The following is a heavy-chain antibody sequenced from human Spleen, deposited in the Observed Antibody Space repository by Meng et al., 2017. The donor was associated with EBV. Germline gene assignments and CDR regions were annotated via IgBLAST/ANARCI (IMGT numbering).Heavy chain of an antibody. CDR1: GDSISISNW. D-gene: IGHD3-16*01. CDR2: ISHGGST. J-gene: IGHJ4*02. Sequence: VQLQEPGPVLVKPSGTLSLTRAVSGDSISISNWWSWVRQPPGKGLDWIGEISHGGSTNYNPSLKIRVTISVDKSKNHFSLKLNSVTAADTAVYYCSRTDYGRTRDLDYWGQGTLVTVSS. V-gene: IGHV4-4*02. CDR3: SRTDYGRTRDLDY.